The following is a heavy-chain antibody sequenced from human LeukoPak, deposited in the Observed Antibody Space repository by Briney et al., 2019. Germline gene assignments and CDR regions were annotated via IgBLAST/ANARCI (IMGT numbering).Heavy chain of an antibody. Sequence: SETLSLTCTVSGGSISSYYWSWIRQPAGKGLEWIGRIYTSGSTNYNPSLKSRVTMSVDTSKNQFSLKLSSVTAADTAVYYCAREGYGDYGQGRGYYYYYMDVWGKGTTVTISS. V-gene: IGHV4-4*07. CDR3: AREGYGDYGQGRGYYYYYMDV. J-gene: IGHJ6*03. CDR1: GGSISSYY. D-gene: IGHD4-17*01. CDR2: IYTSGST.